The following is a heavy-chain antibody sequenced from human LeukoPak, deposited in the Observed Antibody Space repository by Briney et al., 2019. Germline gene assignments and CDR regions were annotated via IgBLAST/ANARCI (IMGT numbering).Heavy chain of an antibody. CDR2: ISSSSSYI. CDR3: AREKGDGYNYWFDP. Sequence: GGSLRLSCAASGFTFSSYSMNWVRQAPGKGLEWVSSISSSSSYIYYADSVKGRFTISSDNAKNSLYLQMNSLRAEDTAVYYCAREKGDGYNYWFDPWGQGTLVTVSS. V-gene: IGHV3-21*01. D-gene: IGHD5-24*01. J-gene: IGHJ5*02. CDR1: GFTFSSYS.